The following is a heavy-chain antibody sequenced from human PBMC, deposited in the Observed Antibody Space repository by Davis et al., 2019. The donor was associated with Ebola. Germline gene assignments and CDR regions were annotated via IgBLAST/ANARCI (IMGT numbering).Heavy chain of an antibody. D-gene: IGHD3-10*01. CDR1: GFTFSSYG. J-gene: IGHJ5*02. CDR3: ARERRLWFGELFSAGWFDP. V-gene: IGHV3-48*02. Sequence: GSLRLSCAASGFTFSSYGMHWVRQAPGKGLEWVSYISSSSSTIYYADSVKGRFTISRDNAKNSLYLQMNSMRDEDTAVYYCARERRLWFGELFSAGWFDPWGQGTLVTVSS. CDR2: ISSSSSTI.